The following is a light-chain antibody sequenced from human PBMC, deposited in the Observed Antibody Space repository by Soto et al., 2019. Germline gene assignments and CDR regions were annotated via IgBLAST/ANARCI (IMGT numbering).Light chain of an antibody. Sequence: QSALTQPASVSGSPGQSITISCTGTSSDVGTYNLVSWYQQNPGEAPKLIFYAGTKRPSGVSNRFSGSRSGNTASLTISGLEPEDEGNYYCSSYAGGNTVLFGGGTKLTVL. J-gene: IGLJ2*01. CDR3: SSYAGGNTVL. CDR2: AGT. CDR1: SSDVGTYNL. V-gene: IGLV2-23*01.